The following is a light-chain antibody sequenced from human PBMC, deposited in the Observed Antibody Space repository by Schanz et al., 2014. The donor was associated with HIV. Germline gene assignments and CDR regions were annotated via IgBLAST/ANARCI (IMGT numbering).Light chain of an antibody. J-gene: IGKJ3*01. CDR1: RSVNSN. V-gene: IGKV3-20*01. CDR2: GAG. CDR3: QHYSHSPGT. Sequence: EIVMTQSPVTLSVSPGERVTLSCRASRSVNSNLAWYQQKPGQAPRFLIYGAGSRATGTPDRFTGSGSGTDFTLTISRLEPEDFAVYYCQHYSHSPGTFGPGTRVDFK.